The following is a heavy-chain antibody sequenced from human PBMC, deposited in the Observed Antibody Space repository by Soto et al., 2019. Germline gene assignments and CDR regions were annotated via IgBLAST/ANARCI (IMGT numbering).Heavy chain of an antibody. CDR3: ARHVFAVRYSGSYYNGVFDY. Sequence: SETLSLTCTVSGGSISSYYWSWIRQPPGKGLEWIGYIYYSGSTNYNPSLKSRVTISVDTSKNQFSLKLSSVTAADTAVYYCARHVFAVRYSGSYYNGVFDYWGQGTLVTVSS. D-gene: IGHD3-10*01. J-gene: IGHJ4*02. CDR2: IYYSGST. V-gene: IGHV4-59*08. CDR1: GGSISSYY.